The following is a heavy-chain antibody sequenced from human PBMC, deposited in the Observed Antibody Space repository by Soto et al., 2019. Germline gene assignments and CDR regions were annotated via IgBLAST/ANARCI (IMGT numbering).Heavy chain of an antibody. D-gene: IGHD5-12*01. J-gene: IGHJ6*03. V-gene: IGHV1-69*08. CDR1: GGPLISHS. Sequence: QVQLVQSGPEVKKPGSSVKVSCKASGGPLISHSITWVRQAPGQGLERGGRIITFLGKPNFAQKFQGRVTLTTDRSTHTAYMELTSLTSDDTAVYDCARATRGHDSGGNYMDVWGTGTTVTVSS. CDR2: IITFLGKP. CDR3: ARATRGHDSGGNYMDV.